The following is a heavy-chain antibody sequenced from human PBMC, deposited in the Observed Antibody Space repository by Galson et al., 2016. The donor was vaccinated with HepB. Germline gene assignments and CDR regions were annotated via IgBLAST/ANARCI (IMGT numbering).Heavy chain of an antibody. Sequence: TLSLTCTVAGGTVTSGSDYWTWIRQPPGKGLEWIGYIHSSGSTNYNPPLKGRVTISVDTSKNQFSRRLSSVTAADPAMYYWAREGTYWGQGTLVTVSS. CDR1: GGTVTSGSDY. CDR2: IHSSGST. CDR3: AREGTY. V-gene: IGHV4-61*01. J-gene: IGHJ4*02.